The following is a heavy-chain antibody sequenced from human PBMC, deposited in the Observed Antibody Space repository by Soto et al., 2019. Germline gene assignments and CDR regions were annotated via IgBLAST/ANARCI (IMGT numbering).Heavy chain of an antibody. V-gene: IGHV2-5*02. Sequence: QITLKESGPTLVKPTQTLTLTCTFSGFSLSTSGVGVGWVGQPPGKALAWLALIYWDEDKLYSPSLKSRLTLTKDTSKNQVLLTMTNMGPVGTAKYYCVPSDVVVTARAFAIWGQVTMITVSS. CDR3: VPSDVVVTARAFAI. CDR1: GFSLSTSGVG. J-gene: IGHJ3*02. CDR2: IYWDEDK. D-gene: IGHD2-21*02.